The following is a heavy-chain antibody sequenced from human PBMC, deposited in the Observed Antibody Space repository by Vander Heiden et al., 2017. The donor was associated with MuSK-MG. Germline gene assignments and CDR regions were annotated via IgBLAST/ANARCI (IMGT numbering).Heavy chain of an antibody. V-gene: IGHV3-13*04. D-gene: IGHD2-2*01. CDR2: IGTAGDT. J-gene: IGHJ6*02. Sequence: EVQLVESGGGLVQPGGSLRLSCAASGFTFSSYDMPWVRQATGKGLEWVSAIGTAGDTYYPGSVKGRFTISRENAKNSLYLQMNNLRAGDTAVYYCARGRCSSTSCYPYYYYYGMDVWGQGTTVTVSS. CDR3: ARGRCSSTSCYPYYYYYGMDV. CDR1: GFTFSSYD.